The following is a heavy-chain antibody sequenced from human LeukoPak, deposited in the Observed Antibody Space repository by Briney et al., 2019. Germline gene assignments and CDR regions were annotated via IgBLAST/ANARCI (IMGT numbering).Heavy chain of an antibody. J-gene: IGHJ6*02. CDR2: INPNSGGT. D-gene: IGHD3-10*01. CDR1: GYTFTGYY. Sequence: ALVKVSCKASGYTFTGYYMHWVRQASGQGLEWMGWINPNSGGTNYAQKFQGWVTMTRDTSISTAYMELSRLRSDDTAVYYCARGSNMVRGVISLSGMDVWGQGTTVTVSS. V-gene: IGHV1-2*04. CDR3: ARGSNMVRGVISLSGMDV.